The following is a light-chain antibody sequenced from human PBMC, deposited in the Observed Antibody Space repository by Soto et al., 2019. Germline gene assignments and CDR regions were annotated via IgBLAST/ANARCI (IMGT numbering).Light chain of an antibody. J-gene: IGKJ5*01. CDR2: GAS. CDR1: QIVSSSY. Sequence: EIVLTQSPGTLSLSPGERATLSCRASQIVSSSYLAWYQQRPGQAPRLLIYGASSRAPGIPDRFSGSGSGTDFTLTISRLEPEDFAVYYCQQRSNWITFGQGTRREIK. CDR3: QQRSNWIT. V-gene: IGKV3D-20*02.